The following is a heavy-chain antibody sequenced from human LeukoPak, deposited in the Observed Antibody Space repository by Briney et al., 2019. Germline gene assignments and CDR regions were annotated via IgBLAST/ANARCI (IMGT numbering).Heavy chain of an antibody. CDR1: GFSFSTYT. V-gene: IGHV3-21*01. D-gene: IGHD3-22*01. CDR2: ISSSSNYI. CDR3: ARGGGTMIVDQFDY. Sequence: GGSLRLSCVASGFSFSTYTMNWVRQAPGKGLEWVSSISSSSNYIYSADSMEGRFTISRDNAKNSLYLQMNSLRAEDTAVYYCARGGGTMIVDQFDYWGQETLVTVSS. J-gene: IGHJ4*02.